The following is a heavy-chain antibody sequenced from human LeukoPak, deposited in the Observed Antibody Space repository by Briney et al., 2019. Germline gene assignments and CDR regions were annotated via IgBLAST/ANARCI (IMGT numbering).Heavy chain of an antibody. Sequence: PGGSLRLSCAASGFTFSSYWMSWVRQAPGKGLVWVSRINSDGINTSYADSVKGRFTISRDNAKNTLNLQLNSLRADDTAVYYCARDLGQYYDTSDNWFDPWGQGTLVTVSS. J-gene: IGHJ5*02. CDR1: GFTFSSYW. D-gene: IGHD3-22*01. CDR3: ARDLGQYYDTSDNWFDP. CDR2: INSDGINT. V-gene: IGHV3-74*01.